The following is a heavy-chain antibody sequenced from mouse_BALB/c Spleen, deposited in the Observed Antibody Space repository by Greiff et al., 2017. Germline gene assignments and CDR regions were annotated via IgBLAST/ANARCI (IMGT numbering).Heavy chain of an antibody. V-gene: IGHV1-7*01. CDR3: AKGLYGSSPYYYAMDY. Sequence: QVQLQQSGAELAKPGASVKMSCKASGYTFTSYWMHWVKQRPGQGLEWIGYINPSTGYTEYNQKFKDKATLTADKSSSTAYMQLSSLTSEDSAVYYCAKGLYGSSPYYYAMDYWGQGTSVTVSS. D-gene: IGHD1-1*01. CDR1: GYTFTSYW. CDR2: INPSTGYT. J-gene: IGHJ4*01.